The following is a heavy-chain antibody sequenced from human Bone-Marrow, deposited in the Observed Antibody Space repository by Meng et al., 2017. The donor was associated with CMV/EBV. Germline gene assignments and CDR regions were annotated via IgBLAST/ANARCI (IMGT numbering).Heavy chain of an antibody. Sequence: LSLTCAASGFTFSSYWMSWVRQAPGKGLEWVANIKQDGSEKYYVDSVKGRFTISRDNAKNSLYLQMNSLRAEDTAVYYCARGNSWSLFDYWGQGTLVTVSS. V-gene: IGHV3-7*01. D-gene: IGHD6-13*01. CDR3: ARGNSWSLFDY. CDR1: GFTFSSYW. J-gene: IGHJ4*02. CDR2: IKQDGSEK.